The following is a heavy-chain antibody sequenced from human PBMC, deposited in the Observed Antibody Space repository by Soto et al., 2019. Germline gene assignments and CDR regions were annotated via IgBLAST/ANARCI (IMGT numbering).Heavy chain of an antibody. V-gene: IGHV1-2*02. CDR3: ARGVWVQLSGVDY. Sequence: QVQLVQSGAEVKKPGASVKVSCKASGYTFTGYYMHWVRQAPGQGLEWMGWINPNSGGTNYAQKFQGRVTTTRDTPISTAYLEPSTLRSDATAVYYCARGVWVQLSGVDYWGQGTLVTVSS. J-gene: IGHJ4*02. CDR2: INPNSGGT. D-gene: IGHD1-1*01. CDR1: GYTFTGYY.